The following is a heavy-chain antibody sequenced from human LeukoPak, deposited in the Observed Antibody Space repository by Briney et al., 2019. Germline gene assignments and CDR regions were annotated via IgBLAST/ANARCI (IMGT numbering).Heavy chain of an antibody. J-gene: IGHJ4*02. Sequence: GGSLRLSCAASGFDFSSNWMHWVRHAPGQGLVWVSRVKGDGISTNYADSVKGRFTISRDIAKNTLYLQMNSLRAEDTGVYYCAKDHYWSIDYWGRGTLVTVSS. CDR3: AKDHYWSIDY. CDR2: VKGDGIST. CDR1: GFDFSSNW. D-gene: IGHD3-3*01. V-gene: IGHV3-74*01.